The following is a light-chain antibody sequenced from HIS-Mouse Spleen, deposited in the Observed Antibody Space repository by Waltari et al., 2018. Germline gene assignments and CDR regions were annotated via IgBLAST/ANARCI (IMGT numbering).Light chain of an antibody. CDR2: DVS. V-gene: IGLV2-11*01. Sequence: QSALTQPRSVSGSPGQSVTISCTGPSIAVGGSTYVSWYQQHPGKAPKLMIYDVSKRPSGVPDRFSGSKSGNTASLTISGLQAEDEADYYCCSYAGSYTLVFGGGTKLTVL. CDR1: SIAVGGSTY. CDR3: CSYAGSYTLV. J-gene: IGLJ2*01.